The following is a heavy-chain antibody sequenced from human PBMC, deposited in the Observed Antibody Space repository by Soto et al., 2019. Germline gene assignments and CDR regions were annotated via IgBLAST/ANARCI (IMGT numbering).Heavy chain of an antibody. CDR3: ARSFRSSTAEADDY. D-gene: IGHD2-2*01. CDR1: GYTFTSYY. V-gene: IGHV1-46*03. Sequence: QVQLVQSGAEVKKPGASVKVSCKASGYTFTSYYMHWVRQAPGQGLEWMGIINPSGGSTSYAQKFQGRGTLTRDTSTSKVYMELSSLRSEDTAVYYCARSFRSSTAEADDYGGQGTLVTVSS. J-gene: IGHJ4*02. CDR2: INPSGGST.